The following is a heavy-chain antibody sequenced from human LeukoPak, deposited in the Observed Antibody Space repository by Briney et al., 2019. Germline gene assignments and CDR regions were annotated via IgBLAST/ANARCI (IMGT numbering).Heavy chain of an antibody. V-gene: IGHV3-23*01. D-gene: IGHD2/OR15-2a*01. CDR2: ISGYGGST. CDR3: ARVLSLIGYRGNYFDY. Sequence: GGSLRLSCTASGFTFSNYGMSWVRQAPGKGLEWVSSISGYGGSTYYADSVKGRFTISRDNSKNTLYLQMNSLRAEDTAVYYCARVLSLIGYRGNYFDYWGQGTLVTVSS. CDR1: GFTFSNYG. J-gene: IGHJ4*02.